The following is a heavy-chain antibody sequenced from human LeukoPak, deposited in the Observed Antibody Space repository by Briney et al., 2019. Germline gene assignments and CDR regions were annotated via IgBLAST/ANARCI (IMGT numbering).Heavy chain of an antibody. CDR2: IYHSGST. Sequence: SETLSLTCTVSGGSISTYYWSWIRQPPGKGLEWIGYIYHSGSTYYNPSLKSRVTISVDRSKNQFSLKLSSVTAADTAVYYCARDTTYDFWSGASYYMDVWGKGTTVTVSS. J-gene: IGHJ6*03. V-gene: IGHV4-59*12. CDR1: GGSISTYY. CDR3: ARDTTYDFWSGASYYMDV. D-gene: IGHD3-3*01.